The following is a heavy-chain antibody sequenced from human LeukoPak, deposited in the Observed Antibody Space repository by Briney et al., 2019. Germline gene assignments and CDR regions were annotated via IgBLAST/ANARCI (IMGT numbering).Heavy chain of an antibody. Sequence: SETLSLTCTVSGGSISSYYWSWVRQPPGKGLEWIGYIYYSGGTNYNPSLKSRVTISVDTSKNQFSLKLSSVTAADTAVYYCARGLGDFWSGPDGYRGQGTLVTVSS. J-gene: IGHJ4*02. CDR3: ARGLGDFWSGPDGY. CDR2: IYYSGGT. V-gene: IGHV4-59*01. D-gene: IGHD3-3*01. CDR1: GGSISSYY.